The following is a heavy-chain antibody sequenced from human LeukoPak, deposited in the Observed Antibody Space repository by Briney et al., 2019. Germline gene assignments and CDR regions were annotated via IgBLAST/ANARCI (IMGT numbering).Heavy chain of an antibody. V-gene: IGHV5-51*01. J-gene: IGHJ4*02. CDR3: ARQSQDSSGYYLYYFDY. Sequence: GESLKISCKGSGYSFTSYWIGWVRQMPGKGLEWMGTIYPGDSDTRYSPSFQGQVTISADKSISTAYLQWSSLKASDTAMYYCARQSQDSSGYYLYYFDYWGQGTLVTVSS. CDR2: IYPGDSDT. D-gene: IGHD3-22*01. CDR1: GYSFTSYW.